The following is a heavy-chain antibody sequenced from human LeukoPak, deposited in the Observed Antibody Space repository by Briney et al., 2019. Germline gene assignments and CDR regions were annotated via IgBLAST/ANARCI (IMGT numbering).Heavy chain of an antibody. Sequence: SETLSLTCTVSGESITTHYWTWIRQPPGKGLEWIGYVHDTGSTDYNPSLKSRVTISVDTSKNQFSLKLSSVTAADTAVYYCARRLDVKRARHDAFDIWGQGTMVTVSS. D-gene: IGHD3-16*01. V-gene: IGHV4-59*08. CDR3: ARRLDVKRARHDAFDI. CDR2: VHDTGST. J-gene: IGHJ3*02. CDR1: GESITTHY.